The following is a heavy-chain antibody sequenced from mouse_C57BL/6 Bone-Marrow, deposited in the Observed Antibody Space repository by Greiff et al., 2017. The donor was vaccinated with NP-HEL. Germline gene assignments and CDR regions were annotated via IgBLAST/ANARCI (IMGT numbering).Heavy chain of an antibody. CDR3: TRSIYYYGSSPTWFAY. J-gene: IGHJ3*01. D-gene: IGHD1-1*01. Sequence: EVKVVESGTVLARPGASVKMSCKTSGYTFTSYWMHWVKQRPGQGLEWIGAIYPGNSDTSYNEKVKGRAKLTAVTSASTAYMELISLTNEDSAVYYCTRSIYYYGSSPTWFAYWGQGTLVTVSA. V-gene: IGHV1-5*01. CDR1: GYTFTSYW. CDR2: IYPGNSDT.